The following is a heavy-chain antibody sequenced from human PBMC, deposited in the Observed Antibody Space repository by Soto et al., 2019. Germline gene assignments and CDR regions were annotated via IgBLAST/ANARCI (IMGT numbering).Heavy chain of an antibody. D-gene: IGHD1-26*01. J-gene: IGHJ4*02. CDR2: INQGGSEK. CDR1: ESTVSRDW. CDR3: SGGVGDAF. V-gene: IGHV3-7*04. Sequence: EVHLVESGGGLVQTGGSLRLSCAIFESTVSRDWMNWVRQAPGKGLEWVAHINQGGSEKYYVYSGKGRFTISSDNAKKSLYLEMTSVSPAETAMYYCSGGVGDAFWGQGTMVTVSS.